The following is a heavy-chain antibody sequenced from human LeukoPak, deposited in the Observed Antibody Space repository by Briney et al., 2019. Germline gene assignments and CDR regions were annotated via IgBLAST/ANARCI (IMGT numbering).Heavy chain of an antibody. D-gene: IGHD4-17*01. Sequence: GGSLRLSCAASGFTFSNYGMHWVRQAPGKGLEWVAVISYDGSNKYYADSVKGRFTISRDNSKNTLYLQMNSLRAEDTAVYYCAKDWNGDEGYWGQGTLVTVSS. J-gene: IGHJ4*02. CDR1: GFTFSNYG. V-gene: IGHV3-30*18. CDR2: ISYDGSNK. CDR3: AKDWNGDEGY.